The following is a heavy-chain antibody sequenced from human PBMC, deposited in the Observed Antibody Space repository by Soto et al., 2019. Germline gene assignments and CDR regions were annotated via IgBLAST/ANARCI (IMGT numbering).Heavy chain of an antibody. V-gene: IGHV3-30-3*01. J-gene: IGHJ4*02. D-gene: IGHD2-15*01. CDR3: ARVPSSSGRAHFDY. CDR2: ISYDGSNK. CDR1: GFTFSSYA. Sequence: QVQLVESGGGVVQPGRSLRLSCAASGFTFSSYAMHWVRQAPGKGLEWVAVISYDGSNKYYADSVKGRFTISGDNSKNTLYLQMNSLRAEDTAVYYCARVPSSSGRAHFDYWGQGTLVTVSS.